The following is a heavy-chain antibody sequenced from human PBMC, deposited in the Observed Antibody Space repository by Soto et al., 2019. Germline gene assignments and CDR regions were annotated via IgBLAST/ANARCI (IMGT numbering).Heavy chain of an antibody. CDR3: AKSLKTATSFDY. V-gene: IGHV3-23*01. CDR2: IATTGAT. CDR1: GFTFSDYA. Sequence: GGSLRLSCAASGFTFSDYAMNWARQAPGKGPEWVSHIATTGATYYADSVKGRFTISRDISKSTLFLQMNSLRADGTAVYYCAKSLKTATSFDYWGQGTLVTVSS. J-gene: IGHJ4*02.